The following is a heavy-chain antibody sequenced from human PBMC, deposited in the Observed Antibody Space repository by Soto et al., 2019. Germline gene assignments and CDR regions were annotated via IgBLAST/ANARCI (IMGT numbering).Heavy chain of an antibody. Sequence: QVQLVESGGGVVQPGRSLRLSCAASGFTFSSYAMHWVRQAPGKGLEWVAVISYDGSNKYYADSVKGRFTISRDNSKNTLDLQLNSLRAEDTAVYDCAGEACSSSWYRCYCYYGMGVWGQGTTVTGSS. CDR3: AGEACSSSWYRCYCYYGMGV. CDR2: ISYDGSNK. D-gene: IGHD6-13*01. V-gene: IGHV3-30-3*01. J-gene: IGHJ6*02. CDR1: GFTFSSYA.